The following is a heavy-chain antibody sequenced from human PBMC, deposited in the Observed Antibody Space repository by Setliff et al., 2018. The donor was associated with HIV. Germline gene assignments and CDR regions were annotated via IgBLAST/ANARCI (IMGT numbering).Heavy chain of an antibody. Sequence: KASETLSLTCTVSGDSITSDNFFWTWIRQNPGKGLEWIGYIYFSGSTYYNPSLKSRVTMSIDTSTQQFFLNVTSVTAADTAVYYCAGFSYNFWVYRFDHWGQGALVTVSS. CDR1: GDSITSDNFF. D-gene: IGHD3-3*01. V-gene: IGHV4-31*03. CDR3: AGFSYNFWVYRFDH. CDR2: IYFSGST. J-gene: IGHJ4*02.